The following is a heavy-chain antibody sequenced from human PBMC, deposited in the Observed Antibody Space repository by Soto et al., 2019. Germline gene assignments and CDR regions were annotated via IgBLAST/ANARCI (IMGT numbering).Heavy chain of an antibody. V-gene: IGHV4-30-4*01. Sequence: SETLSLTCTVSGVSVSSGDYYWSWIRQPPGKGLEWIGYSYYTGRTYYNPSLKRRVIISVDTSKNQFSLKLSSVTAAEKAVYYCARAHYDILTGYPTHAFDIWGQGTMVTVSS. J-gene: IGHJ3*02. CDR2: SYYTGRT. CDR3: ARAHYDILTGYPTHAFDI. D-gene: IGHD3-9*01. CDR1: GVSVSSGDYY.